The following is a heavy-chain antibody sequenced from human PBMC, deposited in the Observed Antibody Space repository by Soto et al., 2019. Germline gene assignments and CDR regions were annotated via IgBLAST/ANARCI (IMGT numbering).Heavy chain of an antibody. V-gene: IGHV3-30*18. CDR3: AKAYCSSTSCPGAFDI. J-gene: IGHJ3*02. Sequence: GGSLRLSCAASGFTFSSYGMHWVRQAPGKGLEWVAVISYDGSNKYYADSVKGRFTISRDNSKNTLYLQMNSLRAEDTAVYYCAKAYCSSTSCPGAFDIWGQGTMVTVSS. CDR2: ISYDGSNK. D-gene: IGHD2-2*01. CDR1: GFTFSSYG.